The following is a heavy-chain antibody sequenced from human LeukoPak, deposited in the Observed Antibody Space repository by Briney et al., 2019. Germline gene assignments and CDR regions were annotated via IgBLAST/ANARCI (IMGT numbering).Heavy chain of an antibody. V-gene: IGHV1-69*04. Sequence: SVKVSCKASGGTFSSYAISWVRQAPGQGLEWMGRIIPILGIANYAQKFQGRVTITADKSTSTAYMELSSLRSEDTAVYYCARIVGETDYDILTGYPWGQGTLVTVSS. J-gene: IGHJ5*02. CDR2: IIPILGIA. CDR3: ARIVGETDYDILTGYP. CDR1: GGTFSSYA. D-gene: IGHD3-9*01.